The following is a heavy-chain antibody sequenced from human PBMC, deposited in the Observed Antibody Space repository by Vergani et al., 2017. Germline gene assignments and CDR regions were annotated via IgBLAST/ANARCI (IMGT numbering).Heavy chain of an antibody. D-gene: IGHD1-26*01. J-gene: IGHJ3*02. CDR3: ARGTFLHAFAN. CDR2: IYSSGST. CDR1: GDSISSGHYY. Sequence: QVQLQESGPGLLKPSQTLSLTCSVAGDSISSGHYYWNWIRQPAGKGLEWMGRIYSSGSTSYNPSIKSRITMSLDTSKNQFSLSLSSVTAADTAVYYCARGTFLHAFANWGQGTVVTVSS. V-gene: IGHV4-61*02.